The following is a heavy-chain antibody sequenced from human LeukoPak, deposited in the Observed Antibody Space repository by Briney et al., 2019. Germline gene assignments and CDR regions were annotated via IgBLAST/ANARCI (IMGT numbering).Heavy chain of an antibody. D-gene: IGHD7-27*01. V-gene: IGHV4-39*01. J-gene: IGHJ5*02. CDR2: IYYSGST. Sequence: SETLSLTCTVSGGSISSGSYYWGWIRQPPGKGLEWIGSIYYSGSTYYNPSLKSRVTISVDTSKNQFSLKLSSVTAADTAVYYCASTWGNWFDPWGQGTLVTVSS. CDR1: GGSISSGSYY. CDR3: ASTWGNWFDP.